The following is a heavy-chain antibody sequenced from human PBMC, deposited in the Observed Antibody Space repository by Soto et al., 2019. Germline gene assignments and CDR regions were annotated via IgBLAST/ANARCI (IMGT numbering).Heavy chain of an antibody. CDR1: GGTFSSYT. V-gene: IGHV1-69*02. CDR2: IIPILGIA. CDR3: ARGLYDSSGYYYVGGDY. D-gene: IGHD3-22*01. J-gene: IGHJ4*02. Sequence: QVQLVQSGAEVKKPGSSVKVSCKASGGTFSSYTISWVRQAPGQGLEWMGRIIPILGIANYAQKFQGRVTITAXXPXSXDNMELSSLRSEETAVYYCARGLYDSSGYYYVGGDYCGQGTLVTVSS.